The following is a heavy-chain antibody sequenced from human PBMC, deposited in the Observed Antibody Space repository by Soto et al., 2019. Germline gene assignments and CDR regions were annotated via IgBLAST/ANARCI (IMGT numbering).Heavy chain of an antibody. CDR3: ARGIWVATAASYYFDS. CDR2: ISAYNGNT. J-gene: IGHJ4*01. D-gene: IGHD5-12*01. CDR1: GYTFTNFG. Sequence: ASVKAYCKASGYTFTNFGISWVRQAPGQGLEWMGWISAYNGNTNYVQKFQDRFTITRDTSANTAYMDLRSLTSEDTAVYYCARGIWVATAASYYFDSWGHGTQVTVSS. V-gene: IGHV1-18*01.